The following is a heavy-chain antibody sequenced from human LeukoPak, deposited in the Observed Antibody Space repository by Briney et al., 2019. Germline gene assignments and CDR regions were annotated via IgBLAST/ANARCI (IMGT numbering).Heavy chain of an antibody. Sequence: GGSLRLSCAASGFTFSSYGMHWVRQAPGKGLEWVAVISYDGSNKYYADSVKGRFTISRDNSKNTLYLQMNSLRAEDTAVYYCAKDFSGVVVEYFDYWGQGTLVTVSS. D-gene: IGHD3-22*01. CDR1: GFTFSSYG. CDR3: AKDFSGVVVEYFDY. J-gene: IGHJ4*02. CDR2: ISYDGSNK. V-gene: IGHV3-30*18.